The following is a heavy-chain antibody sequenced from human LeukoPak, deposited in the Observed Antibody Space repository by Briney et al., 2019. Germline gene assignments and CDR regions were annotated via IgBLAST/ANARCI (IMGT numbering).Heavy chain of an antibody. Sequence: ASVNVSCTASGYTFTGYYMHWVRQAPGHGLEWMGWINPNSGGTNYAQTFQGRVTMTRDTSISTAYMELSRLRSDDTAVSYCAGDLYYDDSSGPLDYWGQGTLVTVSS. CDR3: AGDLYYDDSSGPLDY. CDR1: GYTFTGYY. V-gene: IGHV1-2*02. D-gene: IGHD3-22*01. J-gene: IGHJ4*02. CDR2: INPNSGGT.